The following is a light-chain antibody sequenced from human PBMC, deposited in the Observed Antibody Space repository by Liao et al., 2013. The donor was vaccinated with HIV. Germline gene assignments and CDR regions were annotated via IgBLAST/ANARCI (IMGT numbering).Light chain of an antibody. CDR3: QVWDRGSAHPTV. CDR1: DFGTKR. CDR2: QDT. V-gene: IGLV3-21*04. J-gene: IGLJ1*01. Sequence: SYELTQPPSVSVAPGKTARITCGGDDFGTKRVHWYQQKPGQSPVLILYQDTNRPSGIPERFSGSNSGNTATLIISRAEAGDEADYYCQVWDRGSAHPTVFGPGTKVTVL.